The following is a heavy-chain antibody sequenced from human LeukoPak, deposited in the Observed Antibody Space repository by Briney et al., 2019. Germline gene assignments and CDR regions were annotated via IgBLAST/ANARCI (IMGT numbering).Heavy chain of an antibody. J-gene: IGHJ6*02. V-gene: IGHV3-33*01. CDR1: GFTFSSYG. CDR2: IWYDGSNK. CDR3: ARSPGYCSSTSCHTIYYYYYGMDV. D-gene: IGHD2-2*01. Sequence: GGSLRLSCAASGFTFSSYGMHWVRQAPGKGLEWVAVIWYDGSNKYYADSVKGRFTISRDNSKNTLYLQMNSLRAEDTAVYYCARSPGYCSSTSCHTIYYYYYGMDVWGQGTTVTVSS.